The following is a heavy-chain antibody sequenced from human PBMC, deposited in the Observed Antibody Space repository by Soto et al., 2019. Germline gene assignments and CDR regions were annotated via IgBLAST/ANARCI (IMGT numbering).Heavy chain of an antibody. CDR2: ISYAGSDK. D-gene: IGHD2-2*01. CDR1: GFTFSSFG. J-gene: IGHJ4*02. Sequence: QVHLVESGGGVVQPGRSLRLSCAASGFTFSSFGMHWVRQAPGKGLEWVAVISYAGSDKYHADSVKGRFTISRDNSKNTLHLQMNSLRAGDTAVYYCAKADVVVVPAAMPFDYWGQGTLVTVSS. V-gene: IGHV3-30*18. CDR3: AKADVVVVPAAMPFDY.